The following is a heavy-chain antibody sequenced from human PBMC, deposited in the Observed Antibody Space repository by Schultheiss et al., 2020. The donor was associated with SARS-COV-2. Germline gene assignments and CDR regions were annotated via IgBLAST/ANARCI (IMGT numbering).Heavy chain of an antibody. V-gene: IGHV3-11*01. CDR3: ARAYYDFWSGCPDY. D-gene: IGHD3-3*01. CDR1: GFTFSNAW. J-gene: IGHJ4*02. CDR2: ISSSGSTI. Sequence: GGSLRLSCAASGFTFSNAWMSWVRQAPGKGLEWVSYISSSGSTIYYADSVKGRFTISRDNAKNSLYLQMNGLRAEDTAVYYCARAYYDFWSGCPDYWGQGTLVTVSS.